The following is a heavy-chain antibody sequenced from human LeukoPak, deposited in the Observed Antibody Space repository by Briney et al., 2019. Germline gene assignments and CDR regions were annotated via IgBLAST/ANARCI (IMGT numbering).Heavy chain of an antibody. CDR2: MSGSGGST. J-gene: IGHJ4*02. V-gene: IGHV3-23*01. CDR3: AKGNYGYYFDH. CDR1: EFTFSSYA. D-gene: IGHD4-17*01. Sequence: GSLRLSCAASEFTFSSYAMNWVRQAPGKGLEWVSAMSGSGGSTYYADSVKGRFTISRANSQNTVFLQMNSLRAEDTAMYYCAKGNYGYYFDHWGQGNLVTVS.